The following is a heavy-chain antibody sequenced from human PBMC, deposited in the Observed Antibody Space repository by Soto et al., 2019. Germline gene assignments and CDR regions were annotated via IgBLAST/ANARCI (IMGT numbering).Heavy chain of an antibody. Sequence: PGGSLSLSCAASGFTFSSYSMNWVRQAPGKGLEWVSSISSSSSYIYYADSVKGRFTISRDNAKNSLYLQMNSLRAEDTAVYYCARGQRRGHDAFDIWGQGTMVTVSS. D-gene: IGHD6-25*01. CDR2: ISSSSSYI. CDR1: GFTFSSYS. CDR3: ARGQRRGHDAFDI. V-gene: IGHV3-21*01. J-gene: IGHJ3*02.